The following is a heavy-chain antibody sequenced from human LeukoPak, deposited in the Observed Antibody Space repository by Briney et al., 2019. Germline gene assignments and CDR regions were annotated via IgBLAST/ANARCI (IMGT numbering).Heavy chain of an antibody. CDR2: IKDDGSEK. D-gene: IGHD1-14*01. J-gene: IGHJ4*02. CDR3: ARARIDY. CDR1: WFTFCSYW. V-gene: IGHV3-7*04. Sequence: SGGGLRLSCVGSWFTFCSYWMTWVRPGPGKGLEWVANIKDDGSEKYSVDSVKGRFTISRDNAKNLLYLQMSSLRAEDTAVYYCARARIDYWGQGTLVTVSS.